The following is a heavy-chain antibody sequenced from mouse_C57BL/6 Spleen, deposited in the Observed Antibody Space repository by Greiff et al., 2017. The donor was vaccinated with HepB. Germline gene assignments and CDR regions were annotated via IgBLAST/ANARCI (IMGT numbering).Heavy chain of an antibody. CDR3: ARGGIYYYGSSYAMDY. CDR1: GFTFSSYA. V-gene: IGHV5-4*01. D-gene: IGHD1-1*01. J-gene: IGHJ4*01. CDR2: ISDGGSYT. Sequence: EVQVVESGGGLVKPGGSLKLSCAASGFTFSSYAMSWVRQTPENRLVWVATISDGGSYTYYQDNVKGRFTISRDNAKNNRYLQMSHLKSEDTAMYYCARGGIYYYGSSYAMDYWGQGTSGTVSS.